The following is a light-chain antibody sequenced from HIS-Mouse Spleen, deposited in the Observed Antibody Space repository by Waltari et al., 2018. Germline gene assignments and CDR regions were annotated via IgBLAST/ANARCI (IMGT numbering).Light chain of an antibody. CDR2: KDS. CDR3: QSADSSGTYSVV. V-gene: IGLV3-25*03. Sequence: SYELTQPPSVSVSPGQTARITCSGDALPKQYAYWYQQKTGQDPVLVIYKDSERPSGIPERFSGSSSGTTVTLTISGVQAEDEADYYCQSADSSGTYSVVFGGGTKLTVL. J-gene: IGLJ2*01. CDR1: ALPKQY.